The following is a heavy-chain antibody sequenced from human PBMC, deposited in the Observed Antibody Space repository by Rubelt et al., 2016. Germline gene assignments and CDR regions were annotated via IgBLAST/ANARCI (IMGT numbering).Heavy chain of an antibody. Sequence: QVQLVQSGAEVKKPGASVKVSCKASGYTFTSYGISWVRQAPGQGLEWMGWVSVYNGNTNYARKFMGRVTMTTDTSTSTAYLELRRLRPYDPAVYYCARDLRQQLVLWDAFHIWGQGTVVTVSS. CDR1: GYTFTSYG. CDR2: VSVYNGNT. D-gene: IGHD6-13*01. V-gene: IGHV1-18*01. CDR3: ARDLRQQLVLWDAFHI. J-gene: IGHJ3*02.